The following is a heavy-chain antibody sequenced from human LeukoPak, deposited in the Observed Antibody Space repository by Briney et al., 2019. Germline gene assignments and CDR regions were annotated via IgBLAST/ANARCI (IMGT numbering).Heavy chain of an antibody. CDR2: IIPILGIA. CDR3: ARDRTTDAMDV. V-gene: IGHV1-69*04. CDR1: GGTYSSYS. Sequence: SVKVSCTASGGTYSSYSISWVRQAPGQGLEWMGRIIPILGIANYAQKFQGRVTMTADKSTNTAYMELSSLRSEDTAVYYCARDRTTDAMDVWGQGTTVTASS. J-gene: IGHJ6*02. D-gene: IGHD4-17*01.